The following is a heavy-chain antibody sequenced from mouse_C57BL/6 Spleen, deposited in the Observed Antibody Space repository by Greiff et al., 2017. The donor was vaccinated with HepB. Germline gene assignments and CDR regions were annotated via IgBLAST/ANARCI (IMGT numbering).Heavy chain of an antibody. CDR3: ARGGHYYGSSDWYFDV. CDR1: GYTFTDYY. V-gene: IGHV1-26*01. D-gene: IGHD1-1*01. CDR2: INPNNGGT. J-gene: IGHJ1*03. Sequence: VQLQQSGPELVKPGASVKISCKASGYTFTDYYMNWVKQSHGKSLEWIGDINPNNGGTSYNQKFKGKATLTVDKSSSTAYMELRSLTSEDSAVYYCARGGHYYGSSDWYFDVWGTGTTVTVSS.